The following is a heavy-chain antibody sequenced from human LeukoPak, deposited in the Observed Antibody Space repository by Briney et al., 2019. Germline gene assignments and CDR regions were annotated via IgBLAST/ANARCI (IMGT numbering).Heavy chain of an antibody. CDR3: ARSSGTGTFSY. CDR2: VYYGRSP. J-gene: IGHJ4*02. D-gene: IGHD6-25*01. CDR1: GDSISRSTYY. V-gene: IGHV4-39*02. Sequence: SETLSLTCTVSGDSISRSTYYWAWLRQPPGRGLEWIGSVYYGRSPYYNPSLESRATISVDTSKNHFSLKMSSVTAADTAVYYCARSSGTGTFSYWGQGTLVTVSS.